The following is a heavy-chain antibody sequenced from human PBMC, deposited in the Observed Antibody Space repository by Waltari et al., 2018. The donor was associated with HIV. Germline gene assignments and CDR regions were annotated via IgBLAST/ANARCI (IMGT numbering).Heavy chain of an antibody. V-gene: IGHV3-23*04. J-gene: IGHJ4*02. CDR2: ISGSGSHT. CDR3: AKDFDTSGLPYVVIDS. CDR1: GVTFRSHA. Sequence: EVKLVQSGGGLVQPGGYLRLSCTASGVTFRSHAMSWVRQTPGKGLQWVSTISGSGSHTYYADSAKGRFTISRDNSENTLFLQMTRLRVEDTARYFCAKDFDTSGLPYVVIDSWGQGTLVTVSS. D-gene: IGHD3-22*01.